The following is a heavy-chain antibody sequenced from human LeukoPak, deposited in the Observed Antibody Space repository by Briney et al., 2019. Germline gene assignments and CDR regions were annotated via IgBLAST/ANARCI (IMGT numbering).Heavy chain of an antibody. D-gene: IGHD3/OR15-3a*01. CDR3: ARSLWTTSNYFDY. V-gene: IGHV1-69*06. CDR1: GGTFSSYA. J-gene: IGHJ4*02. CDR2: IIPIFGTA. Sequence: ASVKVSCKASGGTFSSYAISWVRQVPGQGLEWMGGIIPIFGTANYAQKFQGRVTITADKSTSTAYMELSSLRSEDTAVYYCARSLWTTSNYFDYWGQGTLVTVSS.